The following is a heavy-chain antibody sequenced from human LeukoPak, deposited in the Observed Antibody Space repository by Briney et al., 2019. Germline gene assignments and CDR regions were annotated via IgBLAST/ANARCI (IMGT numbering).Heavy chain of an antibody. J-gene: IGHJ4*02. CDR2: IYYSGST. Sequence: PSERLSLTCTVSGGSISSSSYCWGWIRQPPGKGLEWIGSIYYSGSTYYNPSLKSRVTISVDTSKNQFSLKLSSVTAADTAVYYCAREGVEMATIYWGQGTRVTLFS. V-gene: IGHV4-39*02. D-gene: IGHD5-24*01. CDR1: GGSISSSSYC. CDR3: AREGVEMATIY.